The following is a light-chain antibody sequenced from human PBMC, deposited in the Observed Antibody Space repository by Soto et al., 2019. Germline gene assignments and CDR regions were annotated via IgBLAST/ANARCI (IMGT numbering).Light chain of an antibody. V-gene: IGKV3-15*01. J-gene: IGKJ1*01. CDR1: QSVSNN. CDR2: SAS. CDR3: QQYNNWART. Sequence: EIVMTQSPATLSVSPGERATLSCRASQSVSNNLAWYQQKPGQAPRLLMYSASTRATGIPARFSGSGSGTDFTLTISSLQSEDFAVYFCQQYNNWARTFGQGTKVEVK.